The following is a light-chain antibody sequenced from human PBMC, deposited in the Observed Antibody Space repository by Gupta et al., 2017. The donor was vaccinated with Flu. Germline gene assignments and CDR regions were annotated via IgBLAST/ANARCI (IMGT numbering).Light chain of an antibody. Sequence: QSALTQPASVSGSPGQSITISCTGTSSDVGGYNYVSWYHQHPGKAPNLMIYEVSNRPSGVSTRFSGSKSGNTASLTISGLQAEDEADYYCSSYTSSSTLEVFGGGTKLTVL. V-gene: IGLV2-14*01. CDR2: EVS. J-gene: IGLJ3*02. CDR1: SSDVGGYNY. CDR3: SSYTSSSTLEV.